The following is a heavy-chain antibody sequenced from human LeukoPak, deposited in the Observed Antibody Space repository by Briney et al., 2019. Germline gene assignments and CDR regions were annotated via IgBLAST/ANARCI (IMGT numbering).Heavy chain of an antibody. D-gene: IGHD3-22*01. CDR2: LSGSGGST. CDR3: AKAAYSSGYYNYFDY. J-gene: IGHJ4*02. Sequence: GGSLRLSCAASGFTFSSYAMSWVRQAPGKRLEWVSGLSGSGGSTDYADSVKGRFTISRDNSKNTLYLQMHSLRAEDTAFYYCAKAAYSSGYYNYFDYWGQGTLVTVSS. V-gene: IGHV3-23*01. CDR1: GFTFSSYA.